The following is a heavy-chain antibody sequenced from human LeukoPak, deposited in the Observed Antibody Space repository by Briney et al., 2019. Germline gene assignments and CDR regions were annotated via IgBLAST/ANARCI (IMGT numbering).Heavy chain of an antibody. Sequence: PGGSLRLSFAAPGFTLSSYGMHWVRQAPGKGVEWVAVISYDGSNKYYADSVKGRFTISRDNSKNTLYLQMNSLRAEDTAVYYCAKGAAAGIDYWGQGTLVTVSS. J-gene: IGHJ4*02. CDR1: GFTLSSYG. V-gene: IGHV3-30*18. D-gene: IGHD6-13*01. CDR3: AKGAAAGIDY. CDR2: ISYDGSNK.